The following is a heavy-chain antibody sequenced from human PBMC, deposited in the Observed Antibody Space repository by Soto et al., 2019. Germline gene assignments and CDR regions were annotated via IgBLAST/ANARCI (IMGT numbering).Heavy chain of an antibody. Sequence: QVQLVESGGGVVQPGRSLRLSCAASGFTFSSYGMHWVRQAPGKGLEWLAVISYDGTIQYYADYIKGRFTISRDNSKNTLFLQMNSLSPEDTAVYFCAKSRVGSTWYEGDSWGQGTLVTVSS. D-gene: IGHD6-13*01. V-gene: IGHV3-30*18. CDR3: AKSRVGSTWYEGDS. J-gene: IGHJ4*02. CDR2: ISYDGTIQ. CDR1: GFTFSSYG.